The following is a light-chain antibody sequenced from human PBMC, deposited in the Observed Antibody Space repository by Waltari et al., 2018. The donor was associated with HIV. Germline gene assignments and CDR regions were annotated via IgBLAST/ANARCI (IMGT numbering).Light chain of an antibody. Sequence: YELTQPPSVSVSPGQTAAITCSGDALPTQYSFWYQQRQRQAPVMVIFKDTQRASGIPERFSGSSSGTTVTLTISGVQTEDEADYYCQSVDAGGTQVVFGGGTKLSVL. CDR3: QSVDAGGTQVV. V-gene: IGLV3-25*03. CDR1: ALPTQY. CDR2: KDT. J-gene: IGLJ2*01.